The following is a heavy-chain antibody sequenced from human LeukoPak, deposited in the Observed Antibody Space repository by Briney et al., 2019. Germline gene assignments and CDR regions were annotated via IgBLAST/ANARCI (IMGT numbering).Heavy chain of an antibody. CDR1: GFTFRDYA. Sequence: GGSLRLSCAASGFTFRDYAMYWVRQAPGKGLEWVSASGTSGDVYYTDSVKGRFTISRDNSRNTLYMQMNSLRAEDTAVYYCAKALLTSTYYFDFWGQGTLVTVSS. CDR3: AKALLTSTYYFDF. D-gene: IGHD2/OR15-2a*01. J-gene: IGHJ4*02. V-gene: IGHV3-23*01. CDR2: SGTSGDV.